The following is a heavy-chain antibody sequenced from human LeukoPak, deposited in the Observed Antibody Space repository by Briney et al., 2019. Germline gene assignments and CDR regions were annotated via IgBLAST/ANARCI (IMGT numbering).Heavy chain of an antibody. V-gene: IGHV3-23*01. CDR1: GFTFSSYG. J-gene: IGHJ4*02. Sequence: GGSLRLSCAASGFTFSSYGMISVRQAPGKGLEWVSEITGSGDGTNYADSVKGRFTISRDNSKNTLFLQMNSLRVEDTAKYHCAKVGGCCSSSSCYAYCDYWGQGTLVTVSS. D-gene: IGHD2-2*01. CDR2: ITGSGDGT. CDR3: AKVGGCCSSSSCYAYCDY.